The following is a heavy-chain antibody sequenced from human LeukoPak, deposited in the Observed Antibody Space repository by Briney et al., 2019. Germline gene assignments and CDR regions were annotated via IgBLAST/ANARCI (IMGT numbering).Heavy chain of an antibody. CDR2: IRSDGTI. CDR1: GFTSFNFP. J-gene: IGHJ3*02. D-gene: IGHD2/OR15-2a*01. CDR3: ARDNIWAFDI. V-gene: IGHV3-69-1*01. Sequence: GGSLRLSCEASGFTSFNFPMNWVRKAPGKGLEWVSHIRSDGTITYAGSVKGRFAISRDDAKTSVYLQMNSLRDEDTAIYYCARDNIWAFDIWGQGTMVTVSS.